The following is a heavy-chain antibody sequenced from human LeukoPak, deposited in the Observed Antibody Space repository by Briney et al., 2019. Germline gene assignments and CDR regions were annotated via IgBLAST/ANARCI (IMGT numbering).Heavy chain of an antibody. CDR2: IRNKANSYTT. Sequence: GGSLRLSCAASGFTFSDYYMDWVRQAPGKGLEWVGRIRNKANSYTTEYAASVKGRFTISRDGSKNSLYLQMNSLKTEDTAVYYCTRVANGIDYWGQGTLVTVSS. CDR1: GFTFSDYY. CDR3: TRVANGIDY. J-gene: IGHJ4*02. V-gene: IGHV3-72*01.